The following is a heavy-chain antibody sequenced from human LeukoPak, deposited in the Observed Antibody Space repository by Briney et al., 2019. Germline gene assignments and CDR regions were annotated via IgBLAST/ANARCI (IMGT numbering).Heavy chain of an antibody. J-gene: IGHJ4*02. V-gene: IGHV3-30*03. CDR3: ARDSGYRSGWSLDY. Sequence: PGRSLRLPCAASGFTFSSYGMHWVRQAPGKGLEWVGVISYDGTNKNYADSVKGRFTISRDNSKNTLYLQMNSLRAEDTAVYYCARDSGYRSGWSLDYWGQGTLVTVSS. CDR2: ISYDGTNK. CDR1: GFTFSSYG. D-gene: IGHD6-19*01.